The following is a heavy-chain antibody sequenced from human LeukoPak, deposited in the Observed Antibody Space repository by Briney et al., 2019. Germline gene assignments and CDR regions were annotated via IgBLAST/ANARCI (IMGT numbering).Heavy chain of an antibody. CDR2: INHSGST. CDR3: ARANLLLPKHESGFDY. CDR1: GGSFRGYY. D-gene: IGHD2-15*01. V-gene: IGHV4-34*01. J-gene: IGHJ4*02. Sequence: SETLSLTCAVYGGSFRGYYWRWIREPPGKGLEWVGDINHSGSTNYNPSLESRVHISVDTSKNQFSLKLSSVTAADTAVYYCARANLLLPKHESGFDYWGQGTLVTVSS.